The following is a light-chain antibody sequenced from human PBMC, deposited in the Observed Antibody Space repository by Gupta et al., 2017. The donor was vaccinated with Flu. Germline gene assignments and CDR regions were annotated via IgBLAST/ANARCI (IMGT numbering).Light chain of an antibody. CDR2: AAS. CDR3: QQSDSTHIT. CDR1: QSISSY. Sequence: DIQMTQSPSSLSASVGDRVTITCRASQSISSYLYWYQQKPGKAPKLLIYAASSLKSGVPSRFSGSGSGTDFTLTISRPQPEDFAAYYCQQSDSTHITFGRGTKVEIK. J-gene: IGKJ4*01. V-gene: IGKV1-39*01.